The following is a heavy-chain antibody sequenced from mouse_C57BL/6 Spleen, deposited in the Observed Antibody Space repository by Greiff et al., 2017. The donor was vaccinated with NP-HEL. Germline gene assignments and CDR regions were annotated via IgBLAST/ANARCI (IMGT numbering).Heavy chain of an antibody. Sequence: VQLQQSGAELVKPGASVKLSCKASGYTFTSYWMQWVKQRPGQGLEWIGEIDPSDSYTNYNQKFQGKATLTVDTSSSTAYMQLSSLTSNDAAVYYGAVYLYWGQGTTLPVSS. CDR3: AVYLY. CDR1: GYTFTSYW. CDR2: IDPSDSYT. J-gene: IGHJ2*01. V-gene: IGHV1-50*01. D-gene: IGHD5-5*01.